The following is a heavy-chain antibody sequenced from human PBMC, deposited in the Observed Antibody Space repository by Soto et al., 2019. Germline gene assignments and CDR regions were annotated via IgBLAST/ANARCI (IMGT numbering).Heavy chain of an antibody. CDR2: IYYSGST. CDR1: GGSISSYY. CDR3: ARHFQDCSSTSCYPDYSYYMDV. Sequence: PSETLSLTCTVSGGSISSYYWSWIRQPPGKGLEWIGYIYYSGSTNYNPSLKSRVTISVDTSKNQFSLKLSSVTAADTAVYYCARHFQDCSSTSCYPDYSYYMDVWGKGTTVTVAS. D-gene: IGHD2-2*01. V-gene: IGHV4-59*08. J-gene: IGHJ6*03.